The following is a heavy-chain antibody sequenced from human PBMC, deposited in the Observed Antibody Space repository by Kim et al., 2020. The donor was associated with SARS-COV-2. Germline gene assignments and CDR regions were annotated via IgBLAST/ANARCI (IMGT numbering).Heavy chain of an antibody. CDR1: GGSISSDDQY. CDR2: IYYSGST. D-gene: IGHD3-22*01. Sequence: SETLSLTCTVSGGSISSDDQYWSWIRQHPGKGLEWIGYIYYSGSTYYNPSLKSRVTISVDTSKNQFSLKLSSVTAADTAVYYCARENYYDSSGHEVGFDYWGQGTLVTVSS. V-gene: IGHV4-31*03. J-gene: IGHJ4*02. CDR3: ARENYYDSSGHEVGFDY.